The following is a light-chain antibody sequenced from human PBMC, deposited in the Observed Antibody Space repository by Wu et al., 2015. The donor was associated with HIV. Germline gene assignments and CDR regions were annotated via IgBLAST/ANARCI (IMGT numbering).Light chain of an antibody. Sequence: EIVMTQSPATLSVSPGERATLSCRASQSVGTNLAWYQQKPGQAPRLLIYVASTRATGIAPRFSGSGSGTEFTLTISSMQSEDFAVYYCQQYNYWPPLTFGEGPRWRSN. CDR1: QSVGTN. V-gene: IGKV3-15*01. J-gene: IGKJ4*01. CDR2: VAS. CDR3: QQYNYWPPLT.